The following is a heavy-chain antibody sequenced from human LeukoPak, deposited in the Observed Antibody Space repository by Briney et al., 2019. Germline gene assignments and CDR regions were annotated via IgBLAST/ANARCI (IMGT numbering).Heavy chain of an antibody. V-gene: IGHV1-2*02. D-gene: IGHD4-17*01. CDR3: ARGIGYGHYYYGMDV. CDR1: GYTFTGYY. J-gene: IGHJ6*02. CDR2: INPNSGGT. Sequence: ASVKVSCKASGYTFTGYYMHWVRHAPGQGLEWMGWINPNSGGTNYAQKFQGRVTMTRDTSISTAYMELSRLRSDDTAVYYCARGIGYGHYYYGMDVWGQGTTVTVSS.